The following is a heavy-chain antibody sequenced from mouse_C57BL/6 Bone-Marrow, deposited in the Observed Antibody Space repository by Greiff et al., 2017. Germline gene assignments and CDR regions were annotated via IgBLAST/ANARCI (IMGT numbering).Heavy chain of an antibody. CDR1: GYTFTSYW. Sequence: QVQLQQPGAELVKPGASVKLSCKASGYTFTSYWMQWVKQRPGQGLEWIGEIDPSDSYTNYNQKFKGKSTLTVDKSSSTAYMQLSSLTSEDSAVYYCARCWNYGSSYGYFDVWGTGTTVTVSS. V-gene: IGHV1-50*01. CDR2: IDPSDSYT. J-gene: IGHJ1*03. CDR3: ARCWNYGSSYGYFDV. D-gene: IGHD1-1*01.